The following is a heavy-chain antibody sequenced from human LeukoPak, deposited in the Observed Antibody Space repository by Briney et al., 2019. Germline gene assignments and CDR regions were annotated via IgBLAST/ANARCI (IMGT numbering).Heavy chain of an antibody. CDR2: IYPGDSDT. V-gene: IGHV5-51*01. D-gene: IGHD6-13*01. CDR1: GYRFASYW. J-gene: IGHJ4*02. CDR3: ARREQYSSIWSYYFDY. Sequence: GESLKISCKGSGYRFASYWIGWVRQTPGKGLEWMGIIYPGDSDTRYSPSFQGQVSISVDKSTSTAYLHWSSLKASDTAMYYCARREQYSSIWSYYFDYWGQGTLVTVSS.